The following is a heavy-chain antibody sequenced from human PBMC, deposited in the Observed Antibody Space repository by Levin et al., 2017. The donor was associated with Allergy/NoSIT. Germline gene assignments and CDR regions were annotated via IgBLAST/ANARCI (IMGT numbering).Heavy chain of an antibody. CDR3: ARSIVETANGMDV. CDR2: TSFTDTNK. J-gene: IGHJ6*02. Sequence: GGSLRLSCSGSGFIFSSYAMHWVRQAPGKGLEWVAVTSFTDTNKHYAGSVKGRFTVSRDNAKSTVYLQMDSLTSDDSGAYYCARSIVETANGMDVWGRGTTVTVSS. D-gene: IGHD1-26*01. CDR1: GFIFSSYA. V-gene: IGHV3-30-3*01.